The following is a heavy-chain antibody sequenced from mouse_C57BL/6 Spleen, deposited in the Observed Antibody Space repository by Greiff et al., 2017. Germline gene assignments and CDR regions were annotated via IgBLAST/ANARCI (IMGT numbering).Heavy chain of an antibody. D-gene: IGHD1-1*01. J-gene: IGHJ2*01. CDR1: GYSITSGYY. CDR2: ISYDGTN. V-gene: IGHV3-6*01. CDR3: AGVHYGSRYYFDD. Sequence: VQLQQSGPGLVKPSPSLSLTCSVTGYSITSGYYWNWIRQFPGNKLEWMGYISYDGTNNYNPSIKNRISITRDTSKNQLFLKLNSVTTEDAATYCCAGVHYGSRYYFDDWGQGTTLTVSS.